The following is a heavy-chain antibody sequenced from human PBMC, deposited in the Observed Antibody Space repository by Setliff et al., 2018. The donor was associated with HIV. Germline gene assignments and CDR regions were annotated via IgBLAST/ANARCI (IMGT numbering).Heavy chain of an antibody. CDR3: ARVYGSGSYYLFDY. CDR2: ITYSGSA. CDR1: GGSISSDDYY. D-gene: IGHD3-10*01. Sequence: SSETLSLTCTVSGGSISSDDYYWNWIRQPPGKGLEWIGYITYSGSAYYNPSLKSRVTISIDTSNNQISLRLSSVTAADTAIHYCARVYGSGSYYLFDYWGQGILVTVSS. J-gene: IGHJ4*02. V-gene: IGHV4-30-4*08.